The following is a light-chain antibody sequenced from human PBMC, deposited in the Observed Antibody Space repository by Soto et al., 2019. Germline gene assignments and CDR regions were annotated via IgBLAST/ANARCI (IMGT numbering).Light chain of an antibody. V-gene: IGKV3-20*01. CDR2: GAS. CDR1: QSVSSSY. CDR3: QQYGSSQWT. J-gene: IGKJ1*01. Sequence: EIVLTQSPGTLSLSPGERATLSCRASQSVSSSYLAWYQQKPGQPPRLLIYGASSRATGIPDRFSGSGSGTDFTLTISRLEPEDFAVYYCQQYGSSQWTFGQGTKVDI.